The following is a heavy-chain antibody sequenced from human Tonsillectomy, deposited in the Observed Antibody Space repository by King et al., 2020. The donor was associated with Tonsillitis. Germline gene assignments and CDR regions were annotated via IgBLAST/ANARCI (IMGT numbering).Heavy chain of an antibody. Sequence: QLVQSGGGLVQPGGSLRLSCAASGFTFSDYWMNWVRQAPGKGLEWVANIKQDGSEKYYVDSVKGRFTISRDSAKKSLYLQMSSLGAEDTAVYYCARGCKWNCYYYYGMDVWGQGTTVTVSS. CDR3: ARGCKWNCYYYYGMDV. V-gene: IGHV3-7*03. CDR2: IKQDGSEK. CDR1: GFTFSDYW. J-gene: IGHJ6*02. D-gene: IGHD1-1*01.